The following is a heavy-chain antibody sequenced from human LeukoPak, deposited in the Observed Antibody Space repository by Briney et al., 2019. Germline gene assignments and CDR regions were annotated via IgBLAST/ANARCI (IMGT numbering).Heavy chain of an antibody. V-gene: IGHV3-74*01. J-gene: IGHJ4*02. CDR2: INSDGSGT. CDR1: GFTFSSYW. CDR3: ARGPMVRTNLFDY. D-gene: IGHD3-10*01. Sequence: PGGSLRLSCAASGFTFSSYWMHWVRQAPGKGLVWVSRINSDGSGTSYADSVKGRFTISRDNAKNTLYLQMNSLRAEDTAVYYCARGPMVRTNLFDYWGQGTLVTVSS.